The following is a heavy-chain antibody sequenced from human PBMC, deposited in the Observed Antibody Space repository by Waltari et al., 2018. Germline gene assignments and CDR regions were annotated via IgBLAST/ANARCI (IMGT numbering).Heavy chain of an antibody. CDR3: ARGCIDHRCYIEK. CDR2: IYSGGNT. J-gene: IGHJ4*02. D-gene: IGHD2-8*01. V-gene: IGHV3-53*01. Sequence: EVQLVASGGGLIQPGGSLRLSCAASGVSVNNKYMKWVSQAPGKGMEWVSVIYSGGNTYYADSVKGRFTISRDNSKNTLYLKMNSLRVDDTAVYFCARGCIDHRCYIEKWGQGTLVTVSS. CDR1: GVSVNNKY.